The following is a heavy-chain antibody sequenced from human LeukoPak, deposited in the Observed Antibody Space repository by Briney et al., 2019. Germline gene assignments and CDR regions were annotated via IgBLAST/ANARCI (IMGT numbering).Heavy chain of an antibody. CDR2: IYYSGST. D-gene: IGHD2-21*01. J-gene: IGHJ4*02. CDR1: GGSIGSSSYY. V-gene: IGHV4-39*07. CDR3: ARALQGELDY. Sequence: SETLSLTCTVSGGSIGSSSYYWGWIRQPPGKGLEWIGGIYYSGSTFYNPSLKSRVTISVDKSKNQFSLKLSSVTAADTAVYYCARALQGELDYWGQGTLVTVSS.